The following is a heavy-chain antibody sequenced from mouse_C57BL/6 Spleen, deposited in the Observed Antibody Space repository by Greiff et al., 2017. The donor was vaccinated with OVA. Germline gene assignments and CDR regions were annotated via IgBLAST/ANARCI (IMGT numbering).Heavy chain of an antibody. J-gene: IGHJ4*01. CDR1: GYTFTSYW. Sequence: QVQLQQPGAELVRPGTSVKLSCKASGYTFTSYWMHWVKQRPGQGLEWIGVIDPSDSYTNYNQKFKGKATLTVDTSSSTAYMQLSSLTSEDSAVYYGARSGVYGNYPVYAMDYWGQGTSVTVSS. V-gene: IGHV1-59*01. CDR3: ARSGVYGNYPVYAMDY. D-gene: IGHD2-1*01. CDR2: IDPSDSYT.